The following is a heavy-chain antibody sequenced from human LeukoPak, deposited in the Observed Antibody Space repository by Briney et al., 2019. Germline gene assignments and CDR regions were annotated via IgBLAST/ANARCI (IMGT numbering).Heavy chain of an antibody. Sequence: SETLSLTCAVYGGSFSGYYWSWIRQPPSKGLEWIGEINHSGSTNYNPSLKSRVTISVDTSKNQFSLKLSSVTAADTAVYYCARVRDYGDYTGWGQGTLVTVSS. J-gene: IGHJ4*02. CDR1: GGSFSGYY. V-gene: IGHV4-34*01. CDR2: INHSGST. D-gene: IGHD4-17*01. CDR3: ARVRDYGDYTG.